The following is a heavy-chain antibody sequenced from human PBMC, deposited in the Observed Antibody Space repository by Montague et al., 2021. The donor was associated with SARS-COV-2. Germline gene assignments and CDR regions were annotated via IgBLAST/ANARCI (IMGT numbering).Heavy chain of an antibody. CDR3: AGDSGYYDSSGYSYDAFDI. CDR2: IYHTGXT. CDR1: GGSISSGGYY. J-gene: IGHJ3*02. V-gene: IGHV4-31*03. D-gene: IGHD3-22*01. Sequence: TLSLTCTVSGGSISSGGYYWSWIRQHPGKGLESIGYIYHTGXTXYXXXXKXRVTISKETSKNHFSLNLSSVTAADSAVYYCAGDSGYYDSSGYSYDAFDIWGQGTKVTVSS.